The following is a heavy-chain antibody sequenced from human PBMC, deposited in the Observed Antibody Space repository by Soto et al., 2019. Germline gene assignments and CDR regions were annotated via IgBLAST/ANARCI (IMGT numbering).Heavy chain of an antibody. CDR2: INAGNGNT. CDR1: GYTFTSYA. Sequence: ASVKVSCKASGYTFTSYAMHWVRQAPGQRLEWMGWINAGNGNTKYSQKFQGRVTMTGDTSTDTAYMELSSLRSEDTAVYYCATDMGATNYDHSVQGPLVTVSS. CDR3: ATDMGATNYDH. J-gene: IGHJ4*02. D-gene: IGHD1-26*01. V-gene: IGHV1-3*01.